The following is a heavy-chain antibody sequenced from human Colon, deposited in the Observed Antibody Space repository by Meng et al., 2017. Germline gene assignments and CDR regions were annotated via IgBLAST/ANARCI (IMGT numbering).Heavy chain of an antibody. CDR1: GGSISTSGYY. CDR3: VRSSAWVRTGFDP. CDR2: IGHSGFT. Sequence: QSQLQESGPGLVKPSEALSLTCSVSGGSISTSGYYWGWIRQPPGKGLEWIGSIGHSGFTYYTPSLKSRVAVSLDTSKSQFSLMLTSVTAAGTAVYYCVRSSAWVRTGFDPWGQGTLVTVSS. V-gene: IGHV4-39*01. D-gene: IGHD6-19*01. J-gene: IGHJ5*02.